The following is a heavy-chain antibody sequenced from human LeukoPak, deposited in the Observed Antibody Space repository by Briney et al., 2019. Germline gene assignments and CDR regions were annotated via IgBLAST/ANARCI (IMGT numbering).Heavy chain of an antibody. J-gene: IGHJ4*02. D-gene: IGHD6-6*01. CDR3: AKGDSSSSDPRLGYFDY. V-gene: IGHV3-23*01. CDR1: GFTFSSYA. Sequence: GGSLRLSCAASGFTFSSYAMSWVRQAPGKGLGWVSGISGSSDSTYYADSVKGRFTISRDNSKNTLYLQMNRLGAEDTAIYYCAKGDSSSSDPRLGYFDYWGQGTLVTVSS. CDR2: ISGSSDST.